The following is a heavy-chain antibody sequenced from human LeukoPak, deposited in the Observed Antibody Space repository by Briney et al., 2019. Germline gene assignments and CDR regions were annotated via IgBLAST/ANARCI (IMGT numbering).Heavy chain of an antibody. CDR3: ARTLPYSSGWDALYYYYGMDV. Sequence: KSSETLSLTCTVSGGSISSYYWSWIRQPPGKGLEWIGYIYYSGSTNYNPSLKSRVTISVDTSKNQFSLKLSSVTAADTAVYYCARTLPYSSGWDALYYYYGMDVWGQGTTVTVSS. J-gene: IGHJ6*02. V-gene: IGHV4-59*08. CDR1: GGSISSYY. CDR2: IYYSGST. D-gene: IGHD6-19*01.